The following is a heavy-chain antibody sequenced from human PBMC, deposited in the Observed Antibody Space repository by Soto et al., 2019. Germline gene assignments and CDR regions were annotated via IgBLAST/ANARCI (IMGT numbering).Heavy chain of an antibody. D-gene: IGHD5-18*01. Sequence: SETLSLTXAVSGGSISSGGYSWSWIRQPPGKGLEWIGYIYHSGSTYYNPSLKSRVTISVDRSKNQFSLKLSSVTAADTAVYYCARDLSARGYSYGYEWWFDPWGQGTLVTVSS. CDR2: IYHSGST. V-gene: IGHV4-30-2*01. CDR3: ARDLSARGYSYGYEWWFDP. CDR1: GGSISSGGYS. J-gene: IGHJ5*02.